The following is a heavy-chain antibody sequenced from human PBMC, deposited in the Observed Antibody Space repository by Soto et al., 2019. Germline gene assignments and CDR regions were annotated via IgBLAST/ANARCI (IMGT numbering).Heavy chain of an antibody. V-gene: IGHV4-59*01. CDR3: ARYCASAKCLDY. D-gene: IGHD2-2*01. CDR2: IHHSGDT. CDR1: GGSISSYY. Sequence: SETLSLTCTVSGGSISSYYWSWIRQPPGMGLEWIGYIHHSGDTNSDPSLKSRVTISIDTSKNQLSLRLSSVTAADTAVYYCARYCASAKCLDYWGQGTLVTVSS. J-gene: IGHJ4*02.